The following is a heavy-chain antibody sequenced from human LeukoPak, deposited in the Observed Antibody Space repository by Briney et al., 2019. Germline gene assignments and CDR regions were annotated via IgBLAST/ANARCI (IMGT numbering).Heavy chain of an antibody. CDR2: INSDGSST. CDR1: GFTFSSYW. V-gene: IGHV3-74*01. CDR3: ARGKAENSRSWVFDY. J-gene: IGHJ4*02. Sequence: GGSLRLSCAASGFTFSSYWMHWVRQAPGKGLVWVSRINSDGSSTSYADSVKGRFTISRDNAKNTLYLQMNSLRAEDTAVYYCARGKAENSRSWVFDYWGQGTLVTVSS. D-gene: IGHD6-13*01.